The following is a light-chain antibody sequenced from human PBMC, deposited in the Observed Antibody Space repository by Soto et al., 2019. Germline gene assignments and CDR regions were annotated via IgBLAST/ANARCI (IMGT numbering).Light chain of an antibody. V-gene: IGKV3-15*01. CDR2: GAS. Sequence: DIVMTQSPATLSVSPGERATLSCRASQSVSSNLAWYQQKPGQAPRLLIYGASTRATGIPARFSGSGSGTDFTLTINRLEPEDFALYYCQQYGSSPPTFGQGTKVDIK. CDR1: QSVSSN. CDR3: QQYGSSPPT. J-gene: IGKJ1*01.